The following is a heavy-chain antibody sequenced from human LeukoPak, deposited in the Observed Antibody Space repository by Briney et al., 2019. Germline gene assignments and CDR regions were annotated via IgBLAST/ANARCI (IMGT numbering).Heavy chain of an antibody. CDR1: GFTFSSYA. J-gene: IGHJ4*02. CDR2: ISGSGGST. D-gene: IGHD4-17*01. V-gene: IGHV3-23*01. CDR3: AKGTDYGDYPDY. Sequence: PGGSLRLSCAASGFTFSSYAMSWVRQAPGKGLEWVSAISGSGGSTYYADSVKGRFTISRDNSKNTLYLQMNSLRAEGTAVYYCAKGTDYGDYPDYWGQGTLVTVSS.